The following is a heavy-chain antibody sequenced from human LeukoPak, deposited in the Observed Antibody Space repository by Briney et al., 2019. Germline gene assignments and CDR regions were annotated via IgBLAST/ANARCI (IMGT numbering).Heavy chain of an antibody. CDR1: GFTFSSYG. D-gene: IGHD3-22*01. Sequence: GGSLRLSCAASGFTFSSYGMHWVRQAPGKGLEWVAVIWYDGSNKYYADSVKGRFTISRDNSKNSLYLQMNSLRTEDTALYYCAKLDYYDSSEDYWGQGTLVTVSS. CDR2: IWYDGSNK. CDR3: AKLDYYDSSEDY. V-gene: IGHV3-33*03. J-gene: IGHJ4*02.